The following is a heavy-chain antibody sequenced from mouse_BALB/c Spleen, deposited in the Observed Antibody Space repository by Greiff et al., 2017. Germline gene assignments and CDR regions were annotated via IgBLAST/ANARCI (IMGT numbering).Heavy chain of an antibody. V-gene: IGHV6-6*02. CDR1: GFTFSNYW. D-gene: IGHD2-14*01. CDR3: TRPGYRSYYYAMDY. J-gene: IGHJ4*01. Sequence: DVKLQESGGGLVQPGGSMKLSCVASGFTFSNYWMNWVRQSPEKGLEWVAEIRLKSNNYATHYAESVKGRFTISRDDSKSSVYLQMNNLRAEDTGIYYCTRPGYRSYYYAMDYWGQGTSVTVSS. CDR2: IRLKSNNYAT.